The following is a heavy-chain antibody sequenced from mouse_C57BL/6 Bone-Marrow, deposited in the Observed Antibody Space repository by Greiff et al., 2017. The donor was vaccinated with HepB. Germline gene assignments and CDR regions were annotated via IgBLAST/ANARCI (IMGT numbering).Heavy chain of an antibody. V-gene: IGHV14-4*01. D-gene: IGHD1-1*01. CDR3: TTSVYYYGSSPDY. J-gene: IGHJ2*01. CDR1: GFNIKDDY. CDR2: IDPENGDT. Sequence: EVKLQESGAELVRPGASVKLSCTASGFNIKDDYMHWVKQRPEQGMEWIGWIDPENGDTEYASKFQGKATITADTSSNTAYLQLSSLTSEDTAVYYCTTSVYYYGSSPDYWGQGTTLTVSS.